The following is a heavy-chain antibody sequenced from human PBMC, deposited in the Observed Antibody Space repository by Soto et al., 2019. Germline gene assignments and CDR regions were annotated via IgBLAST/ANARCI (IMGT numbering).Heavy chain of an antibody. CDR1: GYTFTSYA. D-gene: IGHD6-13*01. V-gene: IGHV1-3*01. J-gene: IGHJ6*02. CDR2: INAGNGNT. CDR3: ARVGSSSWYSYYYGMDV. Sequence: ASVKVSCKASGYTFTSYAMPWVRQAPGQRLEWMGWINAGNGNTKYSQKFQGRVTITRDTSASTAYMELSSLRSEDTAVCYCARVGSSSWYSYYYGMDVWGQGTTVTV.